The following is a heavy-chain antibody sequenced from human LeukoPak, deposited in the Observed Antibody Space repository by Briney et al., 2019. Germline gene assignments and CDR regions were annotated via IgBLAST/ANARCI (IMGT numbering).Heavy chain of an antibody. CDR2: IKEDGSEQ. Sequence: GGSLRLSCAASGFTFSNYWMSWVRQAPGKGLEWVANIKEDGSEQHSVDSVKGRFTISRDNSKNTLYLQMSSLRAEDTAVYYCAKEDTYGWYLDYWGQGTLVTVSS. CDR1: GFTFSNYW. V-gene: IGHV3-7*03. J-gene: IGHJ4*02. D-gene: IGHD6-19*01. CDR3: AKEDTYGWYLDY.